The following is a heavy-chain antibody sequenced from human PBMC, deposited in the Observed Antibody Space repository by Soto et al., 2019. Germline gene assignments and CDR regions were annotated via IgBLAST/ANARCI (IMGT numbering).Heavy chain of an antibody. D-gene: IGHD3-16*01. J-gene: IGHJ6*02. CDR2: MNPNSANT. Sequence: QVQLVQSGAEVKKPGASVKVSCKASGYTFTSYDINWVRQATGQGLEWMGWMNPNSANTGYAQKFQGRVTKKRNTCMSAAYMELSCRRSEDTAVYYWAREGVRGMDVWGQGTTVTVSS. CDR1: GYTFTSYD. CDR3: AREGVRGMDV. V-gene: IGHV1-8*01.